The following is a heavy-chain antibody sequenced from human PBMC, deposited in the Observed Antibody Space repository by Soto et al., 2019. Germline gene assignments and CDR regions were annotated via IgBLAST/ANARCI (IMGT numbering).Heavy chain of an antibody. CDR1: GFTFSSYG. CDR2: ISYDGSNK. D-gene: IGHD2-15*01. Sequence: GGSLRLSCAASGFTFSSYGMHWVRQAPGKGLEWVAVISYDGSNKYYADSVKGRFTISRDNSKNTLYLQMNSLRAEDTAVYYCAKDRRILGYCSGGSCYPPGYWGQGTLVTVSS. J-gene: IGHJ4*02. CDR3: AKDRRILGYCSGGSCYPPGY. V-gene: IGHV3-30*18.